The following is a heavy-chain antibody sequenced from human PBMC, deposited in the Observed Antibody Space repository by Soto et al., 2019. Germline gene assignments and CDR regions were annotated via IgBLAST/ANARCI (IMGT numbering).Heavy chain of an antibody. V-gene: IGHV1-2*02. D-gene: IGHD6-25*01. CDR1: GYTFTDYH. CDR2: INANNGGA. CDR3: AREGGSETLQPSYNWFDT. J-gene: IGHJ5*02. Sequence: QVQLVQSGAEVKKPGASVKVSCKASGYTFTDYHIHWVRQATGPGLEFMGWINANNGGAGSAQQFQGRVTVTRDTTITTVYMELSNLRSDDTAVYYCAREGGSETLQPSYNWFDTWGQGTLVTVSS.